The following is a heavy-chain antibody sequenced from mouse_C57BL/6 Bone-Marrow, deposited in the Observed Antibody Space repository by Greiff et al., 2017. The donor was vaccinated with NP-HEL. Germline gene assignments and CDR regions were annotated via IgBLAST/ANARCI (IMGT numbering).Heavy chain of an antibody. CDR2: IHPNSGST. CDR3: ARLGILYAMDY. CDR1: VYTFTSYW. J-gene: IGHJ4*01. D-gene: IGHD1-1*01. V-gene: IGHV1-64*01. Sequence: VHLHPPVSYLLKPGSSVPLSCTASVYTFTSYWMHLLTPRPVQGLDWIGMIHPNSGSTNYNEKFKSKATLTVDKSSSTAYMQLSSLTSEDSAVYYCARLGILYAMDYWGQGTSVTVSS.